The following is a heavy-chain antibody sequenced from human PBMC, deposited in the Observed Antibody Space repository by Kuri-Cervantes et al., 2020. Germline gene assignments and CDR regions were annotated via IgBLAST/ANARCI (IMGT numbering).Heavy chain of an antibody. CDR2: ISWNSGSI. V-gene: IGHV3-9*01. CDR1: GFTFNNYA. J-gene: IGHJ3*02. D-gene: IGHD4-17*01. CDR3: AKFAGNGDYISGGAFDI. Sequence: SLKISCAASGFTFNNYAMHWDRQAPGKGLEWVSGISWNSGSIGYSDSVKGRFTISRDNARNSLYLQMNSLRAEDTALYYCAKFAGNGDYISGGAFDIWGQGTMVTVSS.